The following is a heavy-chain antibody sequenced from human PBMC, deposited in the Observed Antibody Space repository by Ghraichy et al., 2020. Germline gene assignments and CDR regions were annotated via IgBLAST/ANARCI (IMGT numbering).Heavy chain of an antibody. CDR2: IHHIGST. V-gene: IGHV4-38-2*02. J-gene: IGHJ4*02. Sequence: SETLSLTCIVSGYSISSGYYWGWIRQPPGKGLEWIGGIHHIGSTYNNSSLKSRVTMSVDPSKNQLSLRLTSVTAADTAVYFCARVVYCGGDCYYYFDFWGQGTLVTVSS. CDR3: ARVVYCGGDCYYYFDF. D-gene: IGHD2-21*02. CDR1: GYSISSGYY.